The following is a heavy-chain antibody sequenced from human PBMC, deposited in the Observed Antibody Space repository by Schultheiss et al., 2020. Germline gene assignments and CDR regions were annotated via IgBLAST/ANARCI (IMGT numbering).Heavy chain of an antibody. CDR1: GGSISRSSYY. Sequence: SETLSLTCTVSGGSISRSSYYWGWIRQPPGKGLEWIGTIYYTGSTYYNPSLKSRVTISVDTSKNQLSLRLSSVTAADTAVYYCARPAGTPSYMDVWGKGTTVTVS. V-gene: IGHV4-39*01. D-gene: IGHD6-19*01. CDR2: IYYTGST. J-gene: IGHJ6*03. CDR3: ARPAGTPSYMDV.